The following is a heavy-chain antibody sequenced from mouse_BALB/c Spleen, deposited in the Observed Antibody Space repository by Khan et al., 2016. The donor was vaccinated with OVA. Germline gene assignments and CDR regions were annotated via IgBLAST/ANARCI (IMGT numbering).Heavy chain of an antibody. CDR2: IWGGGGT. Sequence: VQLQESGPGLVAPSQSLSITCTVSGFSLSRYNIHWVRQPPGKGLDWLGMIWGGGGTDYNSTLKIRLSISKDNSKSQVFLKMNSLQTDDTAIYFCARAYYRYDGYYAMDYWGQGTSVTVSS. V-gene: IGHV2-6-4*01. CDR1: GFSLSRYN. CDR3: ARAYYRYDGYYAMDY. D-gene: IGHD2-14*01. J-gene: IGHJ4*01.